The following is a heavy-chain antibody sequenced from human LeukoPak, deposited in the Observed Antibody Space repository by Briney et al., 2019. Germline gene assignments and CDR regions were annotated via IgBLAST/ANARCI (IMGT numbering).Heavy chain of an antibody. CDR2: ISAYNGNT. CDR3: ARAASWSPFGDSYYYMDV. V-gene: IGHV1-18*01. CDR1: GCTFTSYG. D-gene: IGHD6-13*01. Sequence: ASVKVSCKASGCTFTSYGISWVRQAPGQGLEWMGCISAYNGNTIYAQKLQGRVTMTTDTSTNTAYMELRSLRSDDTAVYYCARAASWSPFGDSYYYMDVWGKGTTVTISS. J-gene: IGHJ6*03.